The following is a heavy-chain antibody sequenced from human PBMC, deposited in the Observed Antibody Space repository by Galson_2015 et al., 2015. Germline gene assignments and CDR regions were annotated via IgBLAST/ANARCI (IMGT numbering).Heavy chain of an antibody. CDR1: GFTFTSYA. D-gene: IGHD6-19*01. CDR2: VSGNGEST. Sequence: SLRLSCAASGFTFTSYAMNWVRQAPGKGLEWVSSVSGNGESTYYGDSVKGRFTISRDNSKNTLYLQMNSLRVEDTAVYYCAKAVATYWYFDLWGRGTLVTVSS. J-gene: IGHJ2*01. CDR3: AKAVATYWYFDL. V-gene: IGHV3-23*01.